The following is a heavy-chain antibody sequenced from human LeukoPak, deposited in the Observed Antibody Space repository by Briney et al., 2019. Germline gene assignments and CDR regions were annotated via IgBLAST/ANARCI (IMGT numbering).Heavy chain of an antibody. D-gene: IGHD3-16*01. CDR1: GGSISSYY. CDR2: IYHSGST. CDR3: ARDRPTSYYYYMDV. V-gene: IGHV4-38-2*02. Sequence: SETLSLTCTVSGGSISSYYWSWIRQPPGKGLEWIGSIYHSGSTYYNPSLKSRVTISVDTSKNQFSLKLSSVTAADTAVYYCARDRPTSYYYYMDVWGKGTTVTVSS. J-gene: IGHJ6*03.